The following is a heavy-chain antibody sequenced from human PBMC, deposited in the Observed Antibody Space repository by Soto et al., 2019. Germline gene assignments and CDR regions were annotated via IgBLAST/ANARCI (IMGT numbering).Heavy chain of an antibody. CDR2: INHSGST. V-gene: IGHV4-34*01. J-gene: IGHJ4*02. Sequence: PSETLSLTCTVSGGSISGDYWTWIRQPPGTGLEWIGEINHSGSTNYNPSLKSRVTISVDTSKNQFSLKLTSVTAADTAVYYCARDKITGLFDYWGQGTLVTVSS. CDR1: GGSISGDY. CDR3: ARDKITGLFDY. D-gene: IGHD2-8*02.